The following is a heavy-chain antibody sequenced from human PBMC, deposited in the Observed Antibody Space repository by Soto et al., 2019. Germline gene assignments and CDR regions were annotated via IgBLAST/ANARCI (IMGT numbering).Heavy chain of an antibody. V-gene: IGHV1-69*13. CDR2: IIPIFGTA. CDR3: ARAKYYGSGSLSYYYYGMDV. J-gene: IGHJ6*02. CDR1: GGTFSSYA. D-gene: IGHD3-10*01. Sequence: ASVKVSCKASGGTFSSYAISWVRQAPGQGLEWMGGIIPIFGTANYAQKFQGRVTITADESTSTAYMELSSLRSEDTAVYYCARAKYYGSGSLSYYYYGMDVWGQGXTVTVSS.